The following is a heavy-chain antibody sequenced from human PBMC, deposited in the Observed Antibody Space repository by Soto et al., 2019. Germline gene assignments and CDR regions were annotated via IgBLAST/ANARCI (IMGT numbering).Heavy chain of an antibody. Sequence: GGSLRLSCAASGFTFSSYAMSWVRQAPGKGLEWVSAISGSGGSTYYADSVKGRFTISRDNSKNTLYLQMNSLRAEDTAVYYCAKDYYGSGSYLDYYYYYGMDVWGQGTTVTVSS. V-gene: IGHV3-23*01. CDR1: GFTFSSYA. D-gene: IGHD3-10*01. CDR2: ISGSGGST. J-gene: IGHJ6*02. CDR3: AKDYYGSGSYLDYYYYYGMDV.